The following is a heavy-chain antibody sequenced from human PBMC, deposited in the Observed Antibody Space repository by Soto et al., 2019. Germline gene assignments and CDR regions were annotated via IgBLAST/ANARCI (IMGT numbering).Heavy chain of an antibody. D-gene: IGHD3-10*01. CDR3: ARWPRAMVRGGPSDY. CDR2: ISSSSSYI. J-gene: IGHJ4*02. V-gene: IGHV3-21*01. CDR1: GFTFSSYS. Sequence: GGSLRLSCAASGFTFSSYSMNWVRQAPGKGLEWVSSISSSSSYIYYADSVKGRFTISRDNAKNSLYLQMNSLRAEDTAVYYCARWPRAMVRGGPSDYWGQGTLVTVSS.